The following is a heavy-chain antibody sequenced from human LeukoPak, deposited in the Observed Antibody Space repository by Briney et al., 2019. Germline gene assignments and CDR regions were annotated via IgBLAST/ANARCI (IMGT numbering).Heavy chain of an antibody. Sequence: PGGSLRLSCAASGFTFSSYGMHWLRQAPGKGLEWVAFIRYDGSNKYYADSVKGRFTISRDNSKNTLYLQMNSLRAEDTAVYYCAKVGMTTVTTAYWGQGTLVTVSS. CDR3: AKVGMTTVTTAY. D-gene: IGHD4-17*01. CDR1: GFTFSSYG. J-gene: IGHJ4*02. V-gene: IGHV3-30*02. CDR2: IRYDGSNK.